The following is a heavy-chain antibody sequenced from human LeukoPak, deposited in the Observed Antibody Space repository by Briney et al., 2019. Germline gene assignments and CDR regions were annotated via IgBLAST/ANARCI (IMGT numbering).Heavy chain of an antibody. V-gene: IGHV3-7*03. CDR2: IKRDGSEK. CDR1: GFPFRTHS. J-gene: IGHJ3*01. D-gene: IGHD5-18*01. Sequence: PGGSLRLFCAASGFPFRTHSMSWVRQAPGKGLEWVANIKRDGSEKYYVDSVKGRFTISRDNAKNSLDLQMNSLRAEDTAVYYCAKRGYTYGLLDAIDVWGQGTVVTVSS. CDR3: AKRGYTYGLLDAIDV.